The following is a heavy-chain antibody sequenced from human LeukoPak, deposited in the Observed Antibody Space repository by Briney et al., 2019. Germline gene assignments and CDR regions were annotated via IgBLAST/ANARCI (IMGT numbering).Heavy chain of an antibody. Sequence: GASVKVSCKASGYTFTSYGISWVRQAPGQGLEWMGWISAYNGNTNYAQKLQGRVTMTTDTSTTTAYMELRSLRSDDTAVYYCAREGIPQWYYYMDVWGKGTTVTISS. V-gene: IGHV1-18*01. D-gene: IGHD2-21*01. CDR1: GYTFTSYG. CDR2: ISAYNGNT. J-gene: IGHJ6*03. CDR3: AREGIPQWYYYMDV.